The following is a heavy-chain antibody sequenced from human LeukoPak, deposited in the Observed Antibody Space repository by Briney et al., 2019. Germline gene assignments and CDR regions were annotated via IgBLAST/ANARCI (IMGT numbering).Heavy chain of an antibody. J-gene: IGHJ4*02. V-gene: IGHV4-38-2*02. CDR2: TYQSGKT. D-gene: IGHD6-13*01. CDR1: GYSISSGYY. Sequence: PSETLSLTCSVSGYSISSGYYWGWIRQPPGKGLEWMGITYQSGKTYCNPSLESRVTISVDTSKNQFSLKMNSMSAADTAMYYCARGLPGGQLSRYDYWGQGTLVTVSS. CDR3: ARGLPGGQLSRYDY.